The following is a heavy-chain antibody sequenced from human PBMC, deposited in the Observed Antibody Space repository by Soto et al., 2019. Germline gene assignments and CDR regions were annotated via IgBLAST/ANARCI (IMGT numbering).Heavy chain of an antibody. D-gene: IGHD2-15*01. CDR2: INHSGST. V-gene: IGHV4-34*01. Sequence: PSETLSLTCAVYGGSFSGYYWSWIRQPPGKGLEWIGEINHSGSTNYNPSLKSRVTISVDTSKNQFSLKLSSVTAADTAVYYCATLVVAATSGSYYYYYMDVSGKGTTVTVSS. CDR1: GGSFSGYY. CDR3: ATLVVAATSGSYYYYYMDV. J-gene: IGHJ6*03.